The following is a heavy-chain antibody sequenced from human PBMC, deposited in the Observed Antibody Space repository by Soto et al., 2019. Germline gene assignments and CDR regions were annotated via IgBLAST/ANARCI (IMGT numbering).Heavy chain of an antibody. D-gene: IGHD5-12*01. CDR1: GGTFSSYA. CDR2: IVPNVDTS. V-gene: IGHV1-69*12. CDR3: VRVVAIPGYPDN. J-gene: IGHJ4*02. Sequence: QVQLVQSGAEVRQPASSVKVSCKTSGGTFSSYAISWVRQAPGQGLEWMGGIVPNVDTSTYAQKFQGRVTITADESTSTVYMELSRLRSDDTAVYYCVRVVAIPGYPDNWGQGTLVTVSS.